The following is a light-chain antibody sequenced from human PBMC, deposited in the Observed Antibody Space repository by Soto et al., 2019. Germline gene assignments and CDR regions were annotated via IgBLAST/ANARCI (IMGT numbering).Light chain of an antibody. CDR1: SSDVGGYNY. J-gene: IGLJ2*01. CDR3: CSYAGSFTLL. Sequence: QSALTQPRSVSGSPGQSVSISCTGTSSDVGGYNYVSWYQQYPGKAPKVMIYDVTKRPSGVPDRISGSKSGNTASLIISGLQAEDEADYYCCSYAGSFTLLFGGGTKLTVL. CDR2: DVT. V-gene: IGLV2-11*01.